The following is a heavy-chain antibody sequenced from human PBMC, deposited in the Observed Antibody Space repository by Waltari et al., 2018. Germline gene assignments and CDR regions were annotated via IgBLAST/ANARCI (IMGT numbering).Heavy chain of an antibody. CDR2: ITGRGDRT. J-gene: IGHJ4*02. Sequence: EMQLLESGGGLVQPGGSLSLSCAASGFSFSSYAMTWVRQAPKRGLEWVSGITGRGDRTYYADSVKGRFTISRDNSKNTLYLQMSSLRAEDTALYFCVKGPFHDDSAYFDYWGLGTLVTVSS. CDR1: GFSFSSYA. D-gene: IGHD3-22*01. CDR3: VKGPFHDDSAYFDY. V-gene: IGHV3-23*01.